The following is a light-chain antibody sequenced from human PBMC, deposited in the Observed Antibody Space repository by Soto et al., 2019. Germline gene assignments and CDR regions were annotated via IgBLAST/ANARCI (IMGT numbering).Light chain of an antibody. CDR1: ESATDY. CDR3: QQRSDWPWT. Sequence: EIVLTQSPATLSLSPGERGTLSCRASESATDYLAWYQQKPGQAPRLLVYDVSNRAAGIPTRFSGGGSGTDFTLTISNVEPEDFAVYYCQQRSDWPWTFGQGTKVDIK. J-gene: IGKJ1*01. CDR2: DVS. V-gene: IGKV3-11*01.